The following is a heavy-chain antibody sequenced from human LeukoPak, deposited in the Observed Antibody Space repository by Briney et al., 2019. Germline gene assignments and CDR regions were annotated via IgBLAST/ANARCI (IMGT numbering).Heavy chain of an antibody. CDR3: ARVRVTTVTYDAFDI. CDR2: IYRSGST. J-gene: IGHJ3*02. Sequence: PSETLSLTCAVSGGSISSSNWWSWARQPPGKGLEWIGEIYRSGSTNYNPSLKSRVTISVDKSKNQFSLKLSSVTAADTAVYYCARVRVTTVTYDAFDIWGQGTMVTVSS. CDR1: GGSISSSNW. V-gene: IGHV4-4*02. D-gene: IGHD4-11*01.